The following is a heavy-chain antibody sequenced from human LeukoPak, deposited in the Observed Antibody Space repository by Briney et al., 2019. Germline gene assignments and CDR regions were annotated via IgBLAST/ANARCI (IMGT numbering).Heavy chain of an antibody. J-gene: IGHJ3*02. Sequence: GGSLRLSCAASGFTFSSYEMSWVRQAPGKGLERVSYIATSGSAIYYADSVKGRFTIPRDDAKNSLYLQMNSLRVEDMAVYYCVRGGYCSSTICYWYNAFDMWGQGTMVTVSS. CDR1: GFTFSSYE. V-gene: IGHV3-48*03. CDR3: VRGGYCSSTICYWYNAFDM. D-gene: IGHD2-2*01. CDR2: IATSGSAI.